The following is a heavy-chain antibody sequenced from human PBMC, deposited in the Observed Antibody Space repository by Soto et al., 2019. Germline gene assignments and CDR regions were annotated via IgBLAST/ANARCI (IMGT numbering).Heavy chain of an antibody. V-gene: IGHV4-59*12. J-gene: IGHJ6*02. Sequence: PLETLSLTCTVSGGHISSYYGTWLRQPPGKGLEWIGYLYYSGSTNYNPSLKSRVTISVDTSNNQFSLKLSSVTGGGTAVYYCPRDTPSPYSSISYEFYYGMDVWGQGTTVTVSS. CDR3: PRDTPSPYSSISYEFYYGMDV. D-gene: IGHD6-13*01. CDR2: LYYSGST. CDR1: GGHISSYY.